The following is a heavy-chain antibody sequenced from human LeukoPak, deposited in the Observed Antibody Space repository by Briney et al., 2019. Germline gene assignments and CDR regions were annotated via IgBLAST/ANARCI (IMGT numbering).Heavy chain of an antibody. D-gene: IGHD3-22*01. CDR2: ISGSGNTI. CDR1: GFTFSSYE. V-gene: IGHV3-48*03. J-gene: IGHJ4*02. Sequence: GGSLRLSCAASGFTFSSYEMNWVRQAPGKGLEWVSFISGSGNTIYYAASVKGRFTISRDNAKNSLSLQMNSLRVEDTAVYYCARGDYYDSSDYNSLGFAYYWGQGILVTVSP. CDR3: ARGDYYDSSDYNSLGFAYY.